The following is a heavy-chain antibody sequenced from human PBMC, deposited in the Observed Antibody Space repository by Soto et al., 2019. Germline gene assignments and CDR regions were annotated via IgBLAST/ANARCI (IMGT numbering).Heavy chain of an antibody. CDR1: TFTLSTYG. J-gene: IGHJ6*02. Sequence: QVQLVESGGGVVQPGRSLRLSCAASTFTLSTYGMHWVRQAPGKGLEWVAVISYDGNNKYYADSVKGRFTISRDNSRNTLSLQMNSLTTEATAVYYCARGAEYQVLSRDYFYGMDVWGQGLMVTVSS. D-gene: IGHD2-2*01. V-gene: IGHV3-30*03. CDR3: ARGAEYQVLSRDYFYGMDV. CDR2: ISYDGNNK.